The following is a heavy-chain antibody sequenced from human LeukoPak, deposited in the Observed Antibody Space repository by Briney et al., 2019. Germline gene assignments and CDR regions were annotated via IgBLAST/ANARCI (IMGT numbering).Heavy chain of an antibody. Sequence: GSLRLSCSASGFTFSSYAMHWVRQAPGKGLEYVSAISSNGGSTYYADSVKGRFTISRDNSKNTLYLQMSSLRAEDTAVYYCAKDRRKTGTTFDYWGQGTLVTVSP. CDR3: AKDRRKTGTTFDY. CDR2: ISSNGGST. CDR1: GFTFSSYA. J-gene: IGHJ4*02. V-gene: IGHV3-64D*09. D-gene: IGHD1-1*01.